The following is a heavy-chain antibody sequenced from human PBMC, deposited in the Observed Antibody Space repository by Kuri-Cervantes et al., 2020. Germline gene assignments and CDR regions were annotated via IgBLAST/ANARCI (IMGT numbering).Heavy chain of an antibody. CDR1: GFTFSDYY. D-gene: IGHD5-18*01. J-gene: IGHJ4*02. CDR3: ARDPDGYGYYFDY. V-gene: IGHV3-11*01. CDR2: ISSSGSTI. Sequence: GRLLRLPFAASGFTFSDYYMSWIRQAPGKGLEWVSYISSSGSTIYYADSVKGRFTISRDNAKNSLYLQMNSLSAEDTAVYYCARDPDGYGYYFDYWGQGTQVTVSS.